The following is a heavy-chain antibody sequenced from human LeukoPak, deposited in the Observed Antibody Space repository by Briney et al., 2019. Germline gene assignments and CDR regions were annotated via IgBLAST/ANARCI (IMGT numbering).Heavy chain of an antibody. CDR1: GFTFSSYW. Sequence: GGSLRLSCAASGFTFSSYWMHWVRQAPGRGLVWVSRINSDGSSTSYADSVKGRFTISRDNAKNTLYLQMNSLRAEDTAVYYCAREGRCSSTSCYSFDYWGQGTLVTVSS. V-gene: IGHV3-74*01. D-gene: IGHD2-2*02. CDR2: INSDGSST. CDR3: AREGRCSSTSCYSFDY. J-gene: IGHJ4*02.